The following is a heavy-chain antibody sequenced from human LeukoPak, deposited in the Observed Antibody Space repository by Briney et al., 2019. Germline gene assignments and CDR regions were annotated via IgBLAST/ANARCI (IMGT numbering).Heavy chain of an antibody. CDR1: GGSFSGYY. D-gene: IGHD2/OR15-2a*01. J-gene: IGHJ3*02. Sequence: SSETLSLTCAVYGGSFSGYYWSWIRQPPGKALEWIGYIYDSALTSYTYGGTTNYNPSLKSRVTISLDTSRNQFSLELTSVTAADTAVYYCARRESFLFDIWGQGTMVTVSS. CDR3: ARRESFLFDI. V-gene: IGHV4-59*08. CDR2: IYDSALTSYTYGGTT.